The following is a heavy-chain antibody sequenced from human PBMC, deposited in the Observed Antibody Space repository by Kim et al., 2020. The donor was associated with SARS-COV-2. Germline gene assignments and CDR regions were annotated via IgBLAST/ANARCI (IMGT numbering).Heavy chain of an antibody. CDR1: GGSFSNYRYY. D-gene: IGHD2-2*01. Sequence: SETLSLTCTVSGGSFSNYRYYWGWIRQPPGKGLEYIGSVYYTGTTYYNPSLKSRVPISLDPSKNQFSLSLTSMTATDTAVYYCAADSTIWGRMGRWGRG. J-gene: IGHJ4*02. V-gene: IGHV4-39*01. CDR3: AADSTIWGRMGR. CDR2: VYYTGTT.